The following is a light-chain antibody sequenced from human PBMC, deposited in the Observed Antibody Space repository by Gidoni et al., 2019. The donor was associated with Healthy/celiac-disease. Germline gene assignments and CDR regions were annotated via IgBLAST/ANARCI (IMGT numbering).Light chain of an antibody. CDR3: LLYYGGAQLWV. J-gene: IGLJ3*02. CDR2: STS. CDR1: TGAVTSGYY. Sequence: QTVVTQEPSLTVSPGGTVTLTCASSTGAVTSGYYPNWFQQKPGQAPRALIYSTSNKQSWTPARFSGSLLGGKAALTLSGVQPEDEADYYCLLYYGGAQLWVFGGGTKLTVL. V-gene: IGLV7-43*01.